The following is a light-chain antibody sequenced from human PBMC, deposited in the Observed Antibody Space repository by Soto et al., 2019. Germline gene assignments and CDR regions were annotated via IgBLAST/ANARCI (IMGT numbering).Light chain of an antibody. CDR3: QQYGSSPPIT. J-gene: IGKJ5*01. Sequence: EIVLTQSPGTLSLSPGERATLSCRASQSVTSSYLAWYQQKPAQAPRLVIYGASSRATGIPDRFSGSGSGTDFTLTISRLELEDFAVYYCQQYGSSPPITFGQGTRLEIK. V-gene: IGKV3-20*01. CDR1: QSVTSSY. CDR2: GAS.